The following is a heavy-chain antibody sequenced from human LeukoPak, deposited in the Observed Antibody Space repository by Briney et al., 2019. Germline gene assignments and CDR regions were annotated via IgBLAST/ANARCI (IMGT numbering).Heavy chain of an antibody. CDR1: GGSISSGGYY. V-gene: IGHV4-31*03. J-gene: IGHJ4*02. Sequence: SETLSPTCTVSGGSISSGGYYWSWIRQHPGKGLEWIGYIYYSGSTYYNPSLKSRVTISVDTSKNQFSLKLSSVTAADTAVYYCARGLPGYFDWLSYYFDYWGQGTLVTVSS. CDR2: IYYSGST. CDR3: ARGLPGYFDWLSYYFDY. D-gene: IGHD3-9*01.